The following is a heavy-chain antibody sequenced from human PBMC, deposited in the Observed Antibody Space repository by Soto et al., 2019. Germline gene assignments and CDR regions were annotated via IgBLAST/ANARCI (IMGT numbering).Heavy chain of an antibody. CDR2: IDWDDDK. V-gene: IGHV2-70*01. J-gene: IGHJ6*02. CDR1: GFSLSTDVMC. D-gene: IGHD6-13*01. CDR3: ARGRYSSSQSGGYYFGMDV. Sequence: SGPTLVNPTQTLTLTCTFSGFSLSTDVMCVQWIRQPPGKALEWLALIDWDDDKSYSTSLKTRLTISKDTSKNQVVLTLTNMDPVDTATYYCARGRYSSSQSGGYYFGMDVWGQGTTVTVSS.